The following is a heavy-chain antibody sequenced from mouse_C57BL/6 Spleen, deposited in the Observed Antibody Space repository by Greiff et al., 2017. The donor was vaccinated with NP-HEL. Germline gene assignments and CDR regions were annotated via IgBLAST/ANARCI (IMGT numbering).Heavy chain of an antibody. CDR1: GFTFSDYG. CDR3: ARHIYAMDY. CDR2: ISNLAYSI. Sequence: EVKLMESGGGLVQPGGSLKLSCAASGFTFSDYGMAWVRQAPRKGPEWVAFISNLAYSIYYADTVTGRFTISRENAKNTLYLEMSSLRSEDTAMYYCARHIYAMDYWGQGTSVTVSS. J-gene: IGHJ4*01. V-gene: IGHV5-15*01.